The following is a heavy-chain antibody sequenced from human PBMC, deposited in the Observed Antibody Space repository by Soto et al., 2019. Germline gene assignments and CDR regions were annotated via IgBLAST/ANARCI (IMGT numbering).Heavy chain of an antibody. CDR1: GYSFTSYW. Sequence: PGESLKTSCKGSGYSFTSYWIGWVRQMPGKGLEWMGIIYPGDSDTRYSPSFQGQVAISADKSISTAYLQWSSLKASDTAMYYCARPREAGKYYYGVDVWGQGTTVTVSS. V-gene: IGHV5-51*01. CDR2: IYPGDSDT. D-gene: IGHD6-19*01. J-gene: IGHJ6*02. CDR3: ARPREAGKYYYGVDV.